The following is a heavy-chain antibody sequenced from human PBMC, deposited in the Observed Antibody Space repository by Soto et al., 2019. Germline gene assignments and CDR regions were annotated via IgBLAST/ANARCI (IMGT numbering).Heavy chain of an antibody. CDR2: IDPSDSQT. V-gene: IGHV5-10-1*01. D-gene: IGHD3-22*01. CDR1: GYSFAGYW. J-gene: IGHJ4*02. Sequence: VESLTISCKVSGYSFAGYWITWVRQKPGKGLEWMGRIDPSDSQTYYSPSFRGHVTISVTKSITTVFLQWSSLRASDTAMYYCARQIYDSDTGPNFKYYFDSWGQGTPVTVSS. CDR3: ARQIYDSDTGPNFKYYFDS.